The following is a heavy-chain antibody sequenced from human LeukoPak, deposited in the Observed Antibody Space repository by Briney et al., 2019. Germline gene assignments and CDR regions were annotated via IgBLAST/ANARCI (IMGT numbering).Heavy chain of an antibody. CDR1: GGSISSRY. D-gene: IGHD4-23*01. CDR3: ARVIAYGGKIPYAFDI. J-gene: IGHJ3*02. V-gene: IGHV4-59*11. CDR2: IYYSGST. Sequence: SETLSLTCSVSGGSISSRYCSWIRQPPGKGLEWIGYIYYSGSTNYNPSLKSRVTISVDTSKNQFSLKLSSVTAADTAVYYCARVIAYGGKIPYAFDIWGQGTMVTVSS.